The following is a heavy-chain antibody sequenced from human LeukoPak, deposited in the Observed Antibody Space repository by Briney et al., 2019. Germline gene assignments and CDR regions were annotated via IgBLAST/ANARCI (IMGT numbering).Heavy chain of an antibody. V-gene: IGHV3-30-3*01. CDR1: GFTFSSYA. CDR3: ARAVWELDYYYYYMDV. Sequence: GRSLRLSCAASGFTFSSYAMHWVRQAPGKGLEWVAVISYDGSNKYYADSVKGRFTISRDNSKNTLYLQMNSLRAEDTAVYYCARAVWELDYYYYYMDVWGKGTTVTVSS. D-gene: IGHD1-26*01. CDR2: ISYDGSNK. J-gene: IGHJ6*03.